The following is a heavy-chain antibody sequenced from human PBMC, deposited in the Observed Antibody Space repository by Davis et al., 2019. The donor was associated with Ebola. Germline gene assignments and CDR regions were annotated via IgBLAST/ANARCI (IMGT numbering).Heavy chain of an antibody. V-gene: IGHV3-66*01. D-gene: IGHD5-18*01. CDR1: GFTVSSNY. CDR2: IYSGGST. J-gene: IGHJ6*02. Sequence: GGSLRLSCAASGFTVSSNYMSWVRQAPGEGLEWVSVIYSGGSTYYADSVKGRFTISRDNSKNTLYLQMNSLRAEDTAVYYCARGGIQLWLEDYYYGMDVWGQGTTVTVSS. CDR3: ARGGIQLWLEDYYYGMDV.